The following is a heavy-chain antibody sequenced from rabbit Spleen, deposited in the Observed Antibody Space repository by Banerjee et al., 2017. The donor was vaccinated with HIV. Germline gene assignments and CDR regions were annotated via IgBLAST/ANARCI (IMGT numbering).Heavy chain of an antibody. CDR3: ARAIVPWLGLTRLDL. Sequence: QEQLVESGGGLVQPGTSLTLTCTASGFSLTSSYDMCWVRQAPGKGLEWIGIIYAAKGSTDYASWVNGRFTISSDNAQSTVDLKMTSLTAADTATYFCARAIVPWLGLTRLDLWGPGTLVTVS. D-gene: IGHD4-1*01. CDR2: IYAAKGST. CDR1: GFSLTSSYD. J-gene: IGHJ3*01. V-gene: IGHV1S47*01.